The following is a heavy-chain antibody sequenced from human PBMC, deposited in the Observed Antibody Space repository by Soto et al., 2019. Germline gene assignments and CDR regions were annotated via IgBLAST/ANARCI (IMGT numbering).Heavy chain of an antibody. Sequence: LRLSCAASGFTFSSYSMNWVRQAPGKGLEWVSSISSSSSYIYYADSVKGRFTISRDNAKNSLYLQMNSLRAEDTAVYYCARDGNLVVVPAAIPNYYYYGMDVWGQGTTVTVSS. CDR2: ISSSSSYI. J-gene: IGHJ6*02. CDR3: ARDGNLVVVPAAIPNYYYYGMDV. V-gene: IGHV3-21*01. D-gene: IGHD2-2*02. CDR1: GFTFSSYS.